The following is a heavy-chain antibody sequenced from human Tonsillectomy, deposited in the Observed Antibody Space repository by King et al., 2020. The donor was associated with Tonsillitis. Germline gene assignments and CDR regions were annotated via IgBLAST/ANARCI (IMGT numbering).Heavy chain of an antibody. J-gene: IGHJ3*02. CDR3: ARGRSAFDI. Sequence: VQLPQWGAGLLKPSGTLSLTCAVYTGSFSAYYWSWIRQPPGRGLEWIGEVNHSGGTNYNPSLKSRVTISVDTSKNQFSLNLTSMTAADTAVYYCARGRSAFDIWGQGTMVTVSS. CDR1: TGSFSAYY. V-gene: IGHV4-34*01. D-gene: IGHD6-6*01. CDR2: VNHSGGT.